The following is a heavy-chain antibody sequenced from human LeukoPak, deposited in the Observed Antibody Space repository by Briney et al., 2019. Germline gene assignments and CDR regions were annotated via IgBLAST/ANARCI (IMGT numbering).Heavy chain of an antibody. Sequence: PSETLSLTCTVSGGSISSYYWSWIRQPPGKGLEWIGYIYYSGSTNYNPSLKSRVTISVDTSKNQFSLKLSSVTAADTAVYYCARAKYYYDSSGYYIWGQGTMVTVSS. CDR1: GGSISSYY. CDR2: IYYSGST. D-gene: IGHD3-22*01. CDR3: ARAKYYYDSSGYYI. V-gene: IGHV4-59*01. J-gene: IGHJ3*02.